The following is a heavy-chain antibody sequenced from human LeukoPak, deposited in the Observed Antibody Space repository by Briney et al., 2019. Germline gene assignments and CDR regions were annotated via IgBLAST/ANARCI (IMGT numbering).Heavy chain of an antibody. CDR3: SGYSGYDYPRPFDY. V-gene: IGHV6-1*01. J-gene: IGHJ4*02. CDR2: TYYRSKWYN. CDR1: GDSVSSNSAA. D-gene: IGHD5-12*01. Sequence: SQTLSLTCAISGDSVSSNSAAWNWIRQSPSRGLEWLGRTYYRSKWYNDYAVSVESRITINPDTSKNQFSLKLSSVTAADTAVYYCSGYSGYDYPRPFDYWGQGTLVTVSS.